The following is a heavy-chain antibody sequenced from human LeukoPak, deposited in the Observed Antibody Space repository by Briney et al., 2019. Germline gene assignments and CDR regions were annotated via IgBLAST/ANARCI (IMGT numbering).Heavy chain of an antibody. CDR2: IWFDGKNE. V-gene: IGHV3-33*01. CDR1: GFTFSGYG. Sequence: PGGSLRLSCAASGFTFSGYGMHWVRLAPGKGLEWVADIWFDGKNEHFAASVKGRFTISRDNSKKTMYLQINSLRAEDTAVYYCARATFEAEQWLVSNFDYWGQGTLVTVSS. J-gene: IGHJ4*02. D-gene: IGHD6-19*01. CDR3: ARATFEAEQWLVSNFDY.